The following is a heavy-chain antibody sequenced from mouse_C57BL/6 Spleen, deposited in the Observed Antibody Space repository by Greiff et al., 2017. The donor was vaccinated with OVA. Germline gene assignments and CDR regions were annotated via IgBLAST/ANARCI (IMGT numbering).Heavy chain of an antibody. J-gene: IGHJ2*01. D-gene: IGHD2-2*01. CDR1: GYTFTSYW. V-gene: IGHV1-50*01. Sequence: VQLQQPGAELVKPGASVKLSCKASGYTFTSYWMQWVKQRPGQGLEWIGEIDPSDSYTNYNQKFKGKATLTVDTSSSTAYMQLSSLTSEDSAVYYCARRYGSFDYGGQGTTLTVSS. CDR2: IDPSDSYT. CDR3: ARRYGSFDY.